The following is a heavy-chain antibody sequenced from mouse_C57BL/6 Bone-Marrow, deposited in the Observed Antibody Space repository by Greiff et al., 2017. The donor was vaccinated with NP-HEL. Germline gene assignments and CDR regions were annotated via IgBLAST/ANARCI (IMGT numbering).Heavy chain of an antibody. J-gene: IGHJ4*01. CDR1: GYTFTNYW. CDR2: IYPGGGYT. CDR3: ARGGLHYAMDY. Sequence: VKLQQSGAELVRPGTSVKMSCKASGYTFTNYWIGWAKQRPGHGLEWIGDIYPGGGYTNYNEKFKGKATLTADKSSSTAYMQFSSLTSEDSAIYYCARGGLHYAMDYWGQGTSVTVSS. V-gene: IGHV1-63*01.